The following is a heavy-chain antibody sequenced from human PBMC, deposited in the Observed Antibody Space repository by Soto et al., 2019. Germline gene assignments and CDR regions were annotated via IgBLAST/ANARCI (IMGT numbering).Heavy chain of an antibody. CDR3: ARQGCAGRYYYDSSGYPFDS. Sequence: PSETLSLTCTVSGGSISGSTYYWGWIRQPPGKGLEWIGSFYYSGSTYYNPALKSRVTISVDTSKNQFSLKLSSVTAADTAVYYCARQGCAGRYYYDSSGYPFDSWGPGTLVT. J-gene: IGHJ4*02. CDR1: GGSISGSTYY. D-gene: IGHD3-22*01. V-gene: IGHV4-39*01. CDR2: FYYSGST.